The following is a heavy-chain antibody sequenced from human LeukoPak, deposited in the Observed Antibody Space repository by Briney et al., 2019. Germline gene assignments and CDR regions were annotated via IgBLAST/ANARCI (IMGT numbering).Heavy chain of an antibody. Sequence: GASVKVSCKASGYTFSGFYMHWVRQAPGQGLEWMGWINPNSGATNYAQKFQGRVTMTGDPSINTVYVELSRLRSDDTAVYYCASPQVWYGVKVGMDVWGQGTTVTVSS. CDR1: GYTFSGFY. V-gene: IGHV1-2*02. CDR2: INPNSGAT. CDR3: ASPQVWYGVKVGMDV. J-gene: IGHJ6*02. D-gene: IGHD6-13*01.